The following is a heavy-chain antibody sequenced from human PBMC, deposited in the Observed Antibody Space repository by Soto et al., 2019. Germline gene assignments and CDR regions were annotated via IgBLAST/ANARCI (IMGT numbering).Heavy chain of an antibody. V-gene: IGHV3-43*01. CDR2: ISWDGGST. J-gene: IGHJ6*02. CDR1: GFTFDDYT. D-gene: IGHD1-1*01. CDR3: AKDTPNAPRAQGGMDV. Sequence: GGSLRLSCAASGFTFDDYTMHWVRQAPGKGLEWVSLISWDGGSTYYADSVKGRFTISRDNSKNSLYLQMNSLRTEDTALYYCAKDTPNAPRAQGGMDVWGQGTTVTVSS.